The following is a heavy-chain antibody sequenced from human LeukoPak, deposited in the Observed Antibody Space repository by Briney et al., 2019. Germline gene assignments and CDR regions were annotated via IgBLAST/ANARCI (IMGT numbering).Heavy chain of an antibody. CDR1: GFTFSSYA. D-gene: IGHD6-13*01. CDR2: VSGSGGSA. J-gene: IGHJ4*02. CDR3: AKDQQLASFDY. Sequence: GGSLRLSCAASGFTFSSYAMSWVRQAPGKGLEWVSTVSGSGGSASYADSVKGRFTISRDNSKNTLFLQMNSLGAEDTAVYYCAKDQQLASFDYWGQGTLVTVSS. V-gene: IGHV3-23*01.